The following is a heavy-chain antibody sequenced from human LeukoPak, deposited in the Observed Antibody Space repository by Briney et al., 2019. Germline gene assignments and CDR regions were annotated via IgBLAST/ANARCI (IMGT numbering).Heavy chain of an antibody. J-gene: IGHJ4*02. CDR3: ARAGGVAGTSRRIDY. CDR2: IIPIFGIA. D-gene: IGHD6-19*01. V-gene: IGHV1-69*04. Sequence: ASVKVSCKASGGTFSSYAISWVRQAPGQGLEWMGRIIPIFGIANYAQKFQGRVTITADKSTSTAYMELSSLRSVDTAVYYCARAGGVAGTSRRIDYWGQGTLVTVSS. CDR1: GGTFSSYA.